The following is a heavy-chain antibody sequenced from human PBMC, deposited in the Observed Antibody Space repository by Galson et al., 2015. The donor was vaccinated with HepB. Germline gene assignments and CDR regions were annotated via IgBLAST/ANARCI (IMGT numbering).Heavy chain of an antibody. CDR2: INWNGDK. CDR1: GFSLNTLGTR. Sequence: PALVKPTQTLTLTCTLSGFSLNTLGTRVNWIRQPPGGALEWLAHINWNGDKLYVPSLKTRLTISKATSKNQVDLTMTNVGPLDTATYYCARISSPDLGVWGQGTPVTVSS. V-gene: IGHV2-70*04. CDR3: ARISSPDLGV. D-gene: IGHD6-6*01. J-gene: IGHJ6*02.